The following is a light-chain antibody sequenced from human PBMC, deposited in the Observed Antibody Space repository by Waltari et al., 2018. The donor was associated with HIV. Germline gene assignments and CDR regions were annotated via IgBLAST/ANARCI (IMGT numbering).Light chain of an antibody. CDR3: GTWHNSLSAGYV. V-gene: IGLV1-51*02. CDR1: SSNIGDNY. J-gene: IGLJ1*01. Sequence: QSVLTQPPSVSAAPGQKVTISCSVNSSNIGDNYVSWYQQLPGTAPKLLIYKNNKRPSGIPDRFSVAKSGTSATLGITGLQTGDEADYFCGTWHNSLSAGYVFGTGTKVSVL. CDR2: KNN.